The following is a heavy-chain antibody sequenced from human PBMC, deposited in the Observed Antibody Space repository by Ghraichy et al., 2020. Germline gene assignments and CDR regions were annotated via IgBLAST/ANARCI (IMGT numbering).Heavy chain of an antibody. D-gene: IGHD3-22*01. CDR3: VRGVSNGDYWPAFDI. CDR1: GYTFPNYA. V-gene: IGHV1-3*01. J-gene: IGHJ3*02. CDR2: IIAGNGNT. Sequence: SVKVSCKASGYTFPNYAIHWVRQAPGASLEWMGWIIAGNGNTKYSQKFQDRLTITRDTSATTVYMDLSSLTSEDTAIYFCVRGVSNGDYWPAFDIWGQGTMVIVS.